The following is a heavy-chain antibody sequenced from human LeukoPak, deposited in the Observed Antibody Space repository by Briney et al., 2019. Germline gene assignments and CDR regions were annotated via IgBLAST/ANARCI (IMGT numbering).Heavy chain of an antibody. J-gene: IGHJ4*02. CDR1: GYTFTGYY. D-gene: IGHD6-19*01. V-gene: IGHV1-2*02. CDR2: INPKSGGT. CDR3: ARGQRASRVAGIVDY. Sequence: ASVKVSCKASGYTFTGYYIHWVRQAPGQGLEWMGWINPKSGGTNYAQKFQGRVTMARDTSISTAYMELSRLRSDDTAVYYCARGQRASRVAGIVDYWGQGTLVTVSS.